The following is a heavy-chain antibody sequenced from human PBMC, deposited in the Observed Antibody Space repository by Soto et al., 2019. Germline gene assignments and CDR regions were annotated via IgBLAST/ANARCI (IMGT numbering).Heavy chain of an antibody. D-gene: IGHD5-18*01. CDR3: VRMESFGSLNWFDP. Sequence: SVKVSCKASGYTFTNNDLSWVRQATGQGLEWMGWMNPGSGDTGYAQKFQGRVTMTRDISIATAYMELNSLTSEDTAIYYCVRMESFGSLNWFDPWGQGTLVTVSS. V-gene: IGHV1-8*02. CDR1: GYTFTNND. CDR2: MNPGSGDT. J-gene: IGHJ5*02.